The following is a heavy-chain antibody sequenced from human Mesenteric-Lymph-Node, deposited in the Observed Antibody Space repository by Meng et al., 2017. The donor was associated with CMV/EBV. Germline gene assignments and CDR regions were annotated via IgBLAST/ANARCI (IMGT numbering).Heavy chain of an antibody. CDR1: GYSFTSYD. CDR2: MNPNSGNT. D-gene: IGHD1-1*01. V-gene: IGHV1-8*02. Sequence: KVYCKASGYSFTSYDINWVRQATGQGLEWMGWMNPNSGNTGYAQKFQGRVTVTSDTSTSTVYMELSSLTSEDTAVYYCAGGGTHFDSWGQGTLVTVSS. J-gene: IGHJ4*02. CDR3: AGGGTHFDS.